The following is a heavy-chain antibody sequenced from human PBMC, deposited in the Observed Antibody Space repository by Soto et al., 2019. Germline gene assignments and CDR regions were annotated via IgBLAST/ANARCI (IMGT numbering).Heavy chain of an antibody. CDR2: IYYSGST. J-gene: IGHJ3*02. CDR1: GGSISSSSYY. Sequence: SETLSLTCTVSGGSISSSSYYWGWIRQPPGKGLEWIGSIYYSGSTYYNPSLKSRVTISVDTSKNQFSLKLSSVTAADTAVYYCARELTYYYDSSGYPYAFDIWGQGTMVTVSS. CDR3: ARELTYYYDSSGYPYAFDI. D-gene: IGHD3-22*01. V-gene: IGHV4-39*02.